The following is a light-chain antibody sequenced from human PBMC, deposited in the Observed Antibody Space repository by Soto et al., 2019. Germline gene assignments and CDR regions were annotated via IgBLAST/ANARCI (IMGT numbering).Light chain of an antibody. Sequence: DVQMTQSPSSLSASVGDRVTITCRASQTISSYLNWYQQKPGKAPKLLIYAASSLQSGVPSRFSGSGSATAFTLTISSLQPEDFATYYCQQSHSIPYTFGQGKKLEIK. CDR2: AAS. CDR3: QQSHSIPYT. CDR1: QTISSY. J-gene: IGKJ2*01. V-gene: IGKV1-39*01.